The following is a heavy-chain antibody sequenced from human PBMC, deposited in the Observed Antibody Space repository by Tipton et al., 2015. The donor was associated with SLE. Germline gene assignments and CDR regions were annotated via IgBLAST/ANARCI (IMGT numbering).Heavy chain of an antibody. CDR1: GGSISSGDYY. D-gene: IGHD6-13*01. CDR2: IYYSGST. CDR3: ARVRGSSWLSFAFDI. V-gene: IGHV4-39*07. Sequence: TLSLTCTVSGGSISSGDYYWGWIRQPPGRGLEWIGSIYYSGSTYYNPSLKSRVTISLDKSKNQFSLKLSSVTAADTAVYYCARVRGSSWLSFAFDIWGQGTMVTVSS. J-gene: IGHJ3*02.